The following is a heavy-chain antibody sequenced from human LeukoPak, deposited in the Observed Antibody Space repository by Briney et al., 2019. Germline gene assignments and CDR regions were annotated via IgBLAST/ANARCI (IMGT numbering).Heavy chain of an antibody. J-gene: IGHJ1*01. CDR1: GFTFSNAW. CDR3: TTLWLGPEH. D-gene: IGHD3-10*01. V-gene: IGHV3-15*04. CDR2: IESISDGETT. Sequence: GGSLRLSCAVSGFTFSNAWMNWARQAPGKGLECVGRIESISDGETTDYAAPVKGRFTISRDDSKSTLYLQMHSLRTKDTAVYYCTTLWLGPEHWGQGTLVTVSS.